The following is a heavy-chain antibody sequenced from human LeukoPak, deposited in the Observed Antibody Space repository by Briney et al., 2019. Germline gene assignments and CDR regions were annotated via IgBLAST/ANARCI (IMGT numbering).Heavy chain of an antibody. CDR1: GDSINSLDL. V-gene: IGHV4-4*02. J-gene: IGHJ4*02. CDR2: MYLSGTT. Sequence: TSSETLSLTCTVSGDSINSLDLWSWVRQPPGKGLEWIGEMYLSGTTHSNPSVKGRVTISIDKSKNQFFLNLSSVTAADTAVYYCAGLVGRYSSGLYYYYFDYWGQGTLVTVSS. D-gene: IGHD3-22*01. CDR3: AGLVGRYSSGLYYYYFDY.